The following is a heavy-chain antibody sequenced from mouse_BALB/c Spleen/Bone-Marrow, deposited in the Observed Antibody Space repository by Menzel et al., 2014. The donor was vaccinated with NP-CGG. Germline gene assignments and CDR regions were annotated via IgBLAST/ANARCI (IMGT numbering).Heavy chain of an antibody. J-gene: IGHJ4*01. V-gene: IGHV2-6-4*01. D-gene: IGHD1-1*01. CDR2: IWGGGNT. Sequence: QVQLKDSGPGQAAPSQSLSITCTVSGFSLSRYNVHWVRQPPGKGLEWLGVIWGGGNTDYNSGLKSRLSISKDNSKSQVFLKMNSLQTDDTAMYYCARFITTGAMDYWGQGTSVTVSS. CDR3: ARFITTGAMDY. CDR1: GFSLSRYN.